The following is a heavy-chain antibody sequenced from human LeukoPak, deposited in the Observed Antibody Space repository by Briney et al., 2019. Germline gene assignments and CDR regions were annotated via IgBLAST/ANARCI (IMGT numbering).Heavy chain of an antibody. CDR2: ISSSSSYI. V-gene: IGHV3-21*01. CDR3: AALRGCSSTSCPSGT. D-gene: IGHD2-2*01. J-gene: IGHJ5*02. CDR1: GFTFSSYS. Sequence: GGSQRLSCAASGFTFSSYSMNWVRQAPGKGQEWVSSISSSSSYIYYADSVKGRFTISRDNAKNSLYLQMNSLRAEDTAVYYCAALRGCSSTSCPSGTWGQGTLVTVSS.